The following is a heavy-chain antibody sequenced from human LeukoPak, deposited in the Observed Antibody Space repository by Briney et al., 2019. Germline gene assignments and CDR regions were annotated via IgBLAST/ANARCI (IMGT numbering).Heavy chain of an antibody. CDR2: IYYSGST. CDR3: AGFDYYDSSGYYYAFDI. V-gene: IGHV4-59*01. J-gene: IGHJ3*02. Sequence: SGPTLVKPSGTLSLTCTVSGGSISSYYWSWIRQPPGKGLEWIGYIYYSGSTNYNPSLKSRVTISVDTSKNQFSLKLSSVTAADTAVYYCAGFDYYDSSGYYYAFDIWGQGTMVTVSS. D-gene: IGHD3-22*01. CDR1: GGSISSYY.